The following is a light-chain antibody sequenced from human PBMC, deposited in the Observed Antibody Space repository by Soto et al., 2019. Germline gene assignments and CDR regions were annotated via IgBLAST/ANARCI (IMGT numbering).Light chain of an antibody. CDR1: QSLSSS. Sequence: EIVLTQSPGTLSLSPGERATLSCRASQSLSSSSLAWYQQKPGQSPRLLISGASTRAADFPARFSGSGSGTEFILTISSLQSEDFAFYYCQQYDDWPWTFGQGTKVDIK. CDR3: QQYDDWPWT. V-gene: IGKV3-15*01. J-gene: IGKJ1*01. CDR2: GAS.